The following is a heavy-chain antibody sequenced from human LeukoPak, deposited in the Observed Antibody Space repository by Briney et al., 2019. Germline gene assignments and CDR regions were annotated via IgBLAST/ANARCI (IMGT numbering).Heavy chain of an antibody. D-gene: IGHD5-12*01. CDR2: ISYDGSNK. V-gene: IGHV3-30*04. J-gene: IGHJ6*04. Sequence: PGRSLRLSCAASGFTFSSYAMHWVRQAPGKGLEWVAVISYDGSNKYYADSVKGRFTISRDNSKNTLYQQMNSLRAEDTAVYYCARDPYGGYGPGLDYYYYGMDVWGKGTTVTVSS. CDR1: GFTFSSYA. CDR3: ARDPYGGYGPGLDYYYYGMDV.